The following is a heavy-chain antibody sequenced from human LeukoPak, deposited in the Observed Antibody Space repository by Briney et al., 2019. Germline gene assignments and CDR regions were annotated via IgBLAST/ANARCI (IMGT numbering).Heavy chain of an antibody. CDR1: GFTFSSNY. Sequence: GGSLRLSCAASGFTFSSNYMSWVRQAPGKGLEWVSVIYSGGSTYYSDSVKGRFTISRDNSKNTLYLQMSSLRAEDTAVYYCTRVIGPRMDYWGQGTLVTVSS. CDR3: TRVIGPRMDY. D-gene: IGHD2/OR15-2a*01. CDR2: IYSGGST. J-gene: IGHJ4*02. V-gene: IGHV3-66*01.